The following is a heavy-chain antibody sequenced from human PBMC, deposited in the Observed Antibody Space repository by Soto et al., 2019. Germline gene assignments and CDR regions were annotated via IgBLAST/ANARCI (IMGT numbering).Heavy chain of an antibody. CDR3: ARDLGYYDSSGYFDY. D-gene: IGHD3-22*01. V-gene: IGHV3-11*01. CDR1: GFTFSDYY. CDR2: ISSSDSI. J-gene: IGHJ4*02. Sequence: GGSLRLSCAASGFTFSDYYMSWIRQAPGKGLEWVSYISSSDSIYYADSVKGRFTISRDNAKNSVYLQMNSLRAEDTAVYYCARDLGYYDSSGYFDYWGQGTLVTVSS.